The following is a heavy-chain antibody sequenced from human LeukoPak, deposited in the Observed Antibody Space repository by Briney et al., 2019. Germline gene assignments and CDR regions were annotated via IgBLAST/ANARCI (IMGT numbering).Heavy chain of an antibody. J-gene: IGHJ4*02. Sequence: SETLSLTCAVYGGSFSGHYWSWIRQPPGKGLEWIGEINHSGSTNYNPSLKSRVTISVDTSKNQFSLKLSSVTAADTAVYYCARGSGWYDFDYWGQGTLVTVSS. CDR3: ARGSGWYDFDY. CDR1: GGSFSGHY. V-gene: IGHV4-34*01. D-gene: IGHD6-19*01. CDR2: INHSGST.